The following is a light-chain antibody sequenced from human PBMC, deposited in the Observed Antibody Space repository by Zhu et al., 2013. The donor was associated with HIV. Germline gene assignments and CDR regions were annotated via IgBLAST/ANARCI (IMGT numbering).Light chain of an antibody. V-gene: IGKV1-5*03. J-gene: IGKJ1*01. Sequence: DIQVTQSPSTLSASVGDRVTITCRASQSVSSWLAWYQQKPGKAPKLLIHKASSLESGVPSRFSGSGSGTEFTLTISNLQPEDVASYYCLQDYSYPWTFGQGTKVEVK. CDR3: LQDYSYPWT. CDR1: QSVSSW. CDR2: KAS.